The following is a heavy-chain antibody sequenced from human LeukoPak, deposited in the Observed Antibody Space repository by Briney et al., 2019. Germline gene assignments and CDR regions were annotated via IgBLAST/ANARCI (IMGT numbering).Heavy chain of an antibody. CDR2: ISFDGSNK. V-gene: IGHV3-30-3*01. D-gene: IGHD6-19*01. J-gene: IGHJ4*02. CDR1: GFTFSSYA. CDR3: ARGGTISRGWGYFDF. Sequence: PGRSLRLSCAASGFTFSSYAMHWVRQAPGKGLEWVAVISFDGSNKNYADSVTGRFTISRDTSKNTLCLQMNSLRAEDTAVYCCARGGTISRGWGYFDFWGQGTLVTVSS.